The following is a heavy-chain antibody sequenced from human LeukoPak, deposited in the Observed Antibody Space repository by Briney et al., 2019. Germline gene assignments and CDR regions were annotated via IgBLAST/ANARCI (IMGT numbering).Heavy chain of an antibody. D-gene: IGHD3-22*01. CDR2: INTYNGNT. CDR1: GYTFTNYG. CDR3: ARVVLDRYYDSSGYLGTLDY. V-gene: IGHV1-18*01. Sequence: GASVKVSCQASGYTFTNYGISWVLQAPGQGLEWMGWINTYNGNTNYAQKFQGRVTMTTDTSTSAAYMELRSLRSDDTAVYYCARVVLDRYYDSSGYLGTLDYWGQGTLVTVSS. J-gene: IGHJ4*02.